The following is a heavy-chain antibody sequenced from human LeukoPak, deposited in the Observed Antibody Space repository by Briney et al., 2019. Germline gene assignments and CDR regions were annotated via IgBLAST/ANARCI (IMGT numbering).Heavy chain of an antibody. CDR2: ISSCSSTI. CDR1: GFTFSTYS. CDR3: SAGYFDWHY. D-gene: IGHD3-9*01. Sequence: PGGSLRLSCAASGFTFSTYSMNWVRQASGKGLEWVSYISSCSSTIYYADSVKGRFTISRDNARNSLYLQMNSLRAEDTAVYYCSAGYFDWHYWGQGTLVTVSS. J-gene: IGHJ4*02. V-gene: IGHV3-48*01.